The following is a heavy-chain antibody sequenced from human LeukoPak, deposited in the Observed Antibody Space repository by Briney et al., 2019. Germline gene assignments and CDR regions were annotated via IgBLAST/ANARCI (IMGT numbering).Heavy chain of an antibody. D-gene: IGHD3-16*01. J-gene: IGHJ3*02. CDR3: ARDYVRGNAAFDI. CDR1: GFTFSSYG. CDR2: IWYDGSNK. Sequence: GGSLRLSCAASGFTFSSYGMHWVRQAPGKGLEWVAVIWYDGSNKYYAGSVKGRFTISRDNSKNTLYLQMNSLRAEDTAVYYCARDYVRGNAAFDIWGQGTMVTVSS. V-gene: IGHV3-33*01.